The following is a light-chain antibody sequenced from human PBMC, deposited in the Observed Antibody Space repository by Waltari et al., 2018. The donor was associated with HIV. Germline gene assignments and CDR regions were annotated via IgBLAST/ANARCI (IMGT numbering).Light chain of an antibody. Sequence: HVPTQTPSVSVAPGQTASISCGGDNPEGLSVHWYQQRPGRAPVLVIYRDNDRPSGIPERFSGFNSGKTATLSITRVEAGDEADYYCQVWDTDKGHPVFGGGTHLTVL. J-gene: IGLJ7*01. V-gene: IGLV3-21*02. CDR3: QVWDTDKGHPV. CDR2: RDN. CDR1: NPEGLS.